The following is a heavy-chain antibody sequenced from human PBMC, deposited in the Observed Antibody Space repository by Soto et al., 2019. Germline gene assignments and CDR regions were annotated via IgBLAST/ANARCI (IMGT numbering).Heavy chain of an antibody. Sequence: ASVKVSCKASGYTFTSYAMHLVRQAPGQRLEWMGWINAGNGNTKYSQKFQGRVTITRDTSASTAYMELSSLRSEDTATYYCAKDPRSGWYNLGWFDSWGRGTLVTVSS. D-gene: IGHD6-19*01. V-gene: IGHV1-3*01. CDR1: GYTFTSYA. CDR2: INAGNGNT. CDR3: AKDPRSGWYNLGWFDS. J-gene: IGHJ5*01.